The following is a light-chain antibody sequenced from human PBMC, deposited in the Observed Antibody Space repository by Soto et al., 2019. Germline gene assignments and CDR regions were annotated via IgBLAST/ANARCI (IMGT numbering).Light chain of an antibody. Sequence: SYELTQPLSVSVALGQTARITCGGIYIGTKNVHWYQQKPGQAPVLVIYGDRDRPSGIPERFSGSNSGNTATLTISRAQAGDEADYYCQVYDSSTVVFGGGTKLTVL. J-gene: IGLJ3*02. V-gene: IGLV3-9*01. CDR1: YIGTKN. CDR2: GDR. CDR3: QVYDSSTVV.